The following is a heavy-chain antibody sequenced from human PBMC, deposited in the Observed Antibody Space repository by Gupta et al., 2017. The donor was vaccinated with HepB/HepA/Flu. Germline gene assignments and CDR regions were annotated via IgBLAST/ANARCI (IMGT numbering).Heavy chain of an antibody. CDR1: GFIFGDYA. J-gene: IGHJ4*02. CDR2: ISYDGTYQ. CDR3: AKEPLTTMTIHYFDC. V-gene: IGHV3-30-3*01. Sequence: QVQLVESGGGVVQPGRSLRLSCAASGFIFGDYAMHWFRQAPGKGLEWVAVISYDGTYQDFADSVKGRFTISRDNSKNTLYLHMNSLRGEDTAVYYCAKEPLTTMTIHYFDCWGQGTLVTVSS. D-gene: IGHD4-17*01.